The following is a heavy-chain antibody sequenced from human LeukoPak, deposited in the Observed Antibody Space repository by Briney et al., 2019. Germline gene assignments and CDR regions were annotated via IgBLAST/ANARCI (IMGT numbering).Heavy chain of an antibody. J-gene: IGHJ4*02. CDR2: IRYDGSNK. D-gene: IGHD4-17*01. CDR1: GFIFSSYG. CDR3: AKDLTTVTSQGDY. Sequence: GGSLRLSCAASGFIFSSYGMHWVRQAPGKGLEWVAFIRYDGSNKYYADSVKGRFTLSRDNSKNTLSLQMNSLRPEDTAMYYCAKDLTTVTSQGDYWGQGTLVTVSS. V-gene: IGHV3-30*02.